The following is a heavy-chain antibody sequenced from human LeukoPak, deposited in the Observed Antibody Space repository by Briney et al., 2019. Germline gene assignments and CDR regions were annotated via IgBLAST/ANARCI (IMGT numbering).Heavy chain of an antibody. CDR1: GYTFTSYD. D-gene: IGHD3-22*01. CDR2: MNPNSGNT. J-gene: IGHJ4*02. V-gene: IGHV1-8*01. Sequence: GASVKVSCKASGYTFTSYDINWVRQATGQGLEWMGWMNPNSGNTGYAQKFQGRVTMTRNTSISTAYMELSSLRSEDTAVYYCARGVRVQYDSSGYYVRRSIYYFDYWGQGTLVTVSS. CDR3: ARGVRVQYDSSGYYVRRSIYYFDY.